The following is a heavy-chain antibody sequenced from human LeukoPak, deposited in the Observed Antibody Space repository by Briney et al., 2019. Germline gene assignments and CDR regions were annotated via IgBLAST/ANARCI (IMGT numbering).Heavy chain of an antibody. CDR3: ARVSGYVQLGHFDY. Sequence: ASVKVSCKASGYTFTGYYMHWVRRAPGQGLEWMGWINPNSGGTNYAQKFQGRVTMTRDTSISTAYMELSRLRSDDTAVYYCARVSGYVQLGHFDYWGQGTLVTVSS. CDR1: GYTFTGYY. D-gene: IGHD5-12*01. J-gene: IGHJ4*02. V-gene: IGHV1-2*02. CDR2: INPNSGGT.